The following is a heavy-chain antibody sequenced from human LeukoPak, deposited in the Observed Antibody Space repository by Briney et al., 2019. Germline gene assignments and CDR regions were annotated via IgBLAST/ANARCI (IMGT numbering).Heavy chain of an antibody. V-gene: IGHV3-7*03. CDR1: GFTFSSYW. CDR3: ARDPYGSGTYFPYFDY. J-gene: IGHJ4*02. D-gene: IGHD3-10*01. CDR2: INHNGNVN. Sequence: GGSLRLSCAASGFTFSSYWMNWARQAPGKGLEWVASINHNGNVNYYVDSVKGRFTISRDNAKNSLYLQMSNLRAEDTAVYFCARDPYGSGTYFPYFDYWGQGILVTVSS.